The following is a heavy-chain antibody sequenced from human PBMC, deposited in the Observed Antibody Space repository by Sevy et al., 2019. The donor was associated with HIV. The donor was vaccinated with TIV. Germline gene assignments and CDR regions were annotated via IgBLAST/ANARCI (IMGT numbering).Heavy chain of an antibody. D-gene: IGHD6-19*01. V-gene: IGHV3-9*03. CDR2: ISWNSGSI. CDR3: AKEEYSSGWFSGAFDI. CDR1: GFTFDDYA. Sequence: GGSLRLSCAASGFTFDDYAMHWVRQAPGKGLEWVSGISWNSGSIGYADSVKGRFTISRDNAKNSLYLQMNSLRAEDMALYYCAKEEYSSGWFSGAFDIWGQGTMVTVSS. J-gene: IGHJ3*02.